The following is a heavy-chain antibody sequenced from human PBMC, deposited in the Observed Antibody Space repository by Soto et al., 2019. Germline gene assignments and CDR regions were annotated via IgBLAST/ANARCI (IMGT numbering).Heavy chain of an antibody. CDR1: GGSISSGSYH. CDR2: IYYSGSS. D-gene: IGHD1-26*01. Sequence: SETLSLTCTVPGGSISSGSYHWSWIRQHPGKGLEWIGNIYYSGSSYYNPSLKSRATISIDTSKDQFSLRLGSVTAADTAVYYCARVEGSSYYFRHDCWGRGTLVTVSS. V-gene: IGHV4-31*03. CDR3: ARVEGSSYYFRHDC. J-gene: IGHJ4*02.